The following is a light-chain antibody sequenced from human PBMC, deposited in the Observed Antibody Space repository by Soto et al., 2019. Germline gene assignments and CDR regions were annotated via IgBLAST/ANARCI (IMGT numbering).Light chain of an antibody. V-gene: IGKV1-39*01. J-gene: IGKJ2*01. CDR3: QQSSFTGYT. Sequence: DIQMTQSPSSLSASVGDRVTITCRASQNIRTSLNWYQQRPGKAPQLLIYAASSLQSGVSSRFSGSGPGTNFTLTVSSLQPEDFAIYYCQQSSFTGYTFGQGTKLDMK. CDR2: AAS. CDR1: QNIRTS.